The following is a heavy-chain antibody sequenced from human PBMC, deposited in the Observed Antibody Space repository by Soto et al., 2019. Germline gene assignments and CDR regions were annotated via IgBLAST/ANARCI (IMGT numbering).Heavy chain of an antibody. V-gene: IGHV1-69*12. CDR3: ARPDCSGGSCYFSSGMDV. CDR1: GGTFSSYA. Sequence: QVQLVQSGAEVKKPGSSVKVSCKASGGTFSSYAISWVRQAPGQGLEWMGGIIPIFGTANYAQKFQGRVTITADESTSTAYMELSSLRSDDTAVYYCARPDCSGGSCYFSSGMDVWGQGTTVTVSS. D-gene: IGHD2-15*01. CDR2: IIPIFGTA. J-gene: IGHJ6*02.